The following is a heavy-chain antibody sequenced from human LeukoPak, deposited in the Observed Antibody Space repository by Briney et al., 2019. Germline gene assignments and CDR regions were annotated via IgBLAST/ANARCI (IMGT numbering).Heavy chain of an antibody. D-gene: IGHD3-10*01. V-gene: IGHV1-2*02. CDR2: INPNSGGT. CDR3: ARASWGSGSSNWFDP. CDR1: GYTFTGYY. Sequence: ASVKVSCKASGYTFTGYYMHWVRQAPGQGGEGMGWINPNSGGTNYAQKFQGRVTMTRHTSISTAYMELSRLRSDDTAVYYCARASWGSGSSNWFDPWGQGTLVTVSS. J-gene: IGHJ5*02.